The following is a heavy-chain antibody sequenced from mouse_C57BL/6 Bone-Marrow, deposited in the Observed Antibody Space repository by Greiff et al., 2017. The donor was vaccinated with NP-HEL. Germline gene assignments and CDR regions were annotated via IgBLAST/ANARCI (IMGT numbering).Heavy chain of an antibody. CDR3: TTYYDYDAFAY. CDR2: IDPENGDT. CDR1: GFNIKDDY. V-gene: IGHV14-4*01. Sequence: EVQLQQSGAELVRPGASVKLSCTASGFNIKDDYMHWVKQRPEQGLEWIGWIDPENGDTEYASKFQGKATITADTSSNTAYLQLSSLTSEDTAVYYCTTYYDYDAFAYWGQGTLVTVSA. D-gene: IGHD2-4*01. J-gene: IGHJ3*01.